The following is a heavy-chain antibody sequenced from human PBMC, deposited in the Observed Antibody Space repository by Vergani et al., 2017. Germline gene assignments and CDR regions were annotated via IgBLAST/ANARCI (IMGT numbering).Heavy chain of an antibody. CDR2: INPNSGGT. J-gene: IGHJ6*03. CDR3: ARASRAAARTGRGGLYYYMDV. D-gene: IGHD6-13*01. CDR1: GYTFTGYY. Sequence: QVQLVQSGAEVKKPGASVKVSCKASGYTFTGYYMHWVRQAPGQGLEWMGWINPNSGGTNYAQKFQGRVTMTRDTSISTAYMELSRLSSDDTAVYYCARASRAAARTGRGGLYYYMDVWGKGTTVTVSS. V-gene: IGHV1-2*02.